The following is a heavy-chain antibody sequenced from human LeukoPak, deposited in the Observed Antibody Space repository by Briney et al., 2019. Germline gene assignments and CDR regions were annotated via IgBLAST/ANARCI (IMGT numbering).Heavy chain of an antibody. CDR1: GYSFTSYW. Sequence: GESLKISCKGSGYSFTSYWIGWVRQIPGKGLEWMGIIYPGGSDTRFSPSFQGQATISADKSITTAYPQWSSLKASDTAMYYCATSNDYWGQGTLVPVSS. CDR2: IYPGGSDT. J-gene: IGHJ4*02. CDR3: ATSNDY. V-gene: IGHV5-51*01. D-gene: IGHD4/OR15-4a*01.